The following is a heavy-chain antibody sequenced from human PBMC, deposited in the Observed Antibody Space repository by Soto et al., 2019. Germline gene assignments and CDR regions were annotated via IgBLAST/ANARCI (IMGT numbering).Heavy chain of an antibody. V-gene: IGHV3-21*06. D-gene: IGHD2-21*01. CDR2: ISSESTNI. CDR1: GFTFGRFG. J-gene: IGHJ4*02. Sequence: EGSLRLSCAASGFTFGRFGMTGVRQAPGKGLEWVSSISSESTNIFYAGSVKGRFTISRDNAKNTVYLQMNNLGADDTAVYYCARIASVISLDSWGQGTLVTVSS. CDR3: ARIASVISLDS.